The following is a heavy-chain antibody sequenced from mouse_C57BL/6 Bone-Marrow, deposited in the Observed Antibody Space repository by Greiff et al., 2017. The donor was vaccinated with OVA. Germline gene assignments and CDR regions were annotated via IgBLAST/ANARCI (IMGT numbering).Heavy chain of an antibody. CDR1: GFTFSSYA. Sequence: EVQLVESGGGLVKPGGSLKLSCAASGFTFSSYAMSWVRQTPEKRLEWVATISDGGSYTYYPDNVKGRFTISRDNAKNNLYLQMSNLKSEDTAMYYCAREGSSPYYCDYWGQGTTLTVSS. D-gene: IGHD1-1*01. J-gene: IGHJ2*01. CDR3: AREGSSPYYCDY. V-gene: IGHV5-4*01. CDR2: ISDGGSYT.